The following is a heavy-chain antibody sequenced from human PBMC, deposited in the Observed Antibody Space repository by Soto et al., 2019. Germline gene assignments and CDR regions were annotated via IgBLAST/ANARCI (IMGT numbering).Heavy chain of an antibody. CDR1: GGSISSYY. CDR2: IYYSGST. V-gene: IGHV4-59*01. D-gene: IGHD6-19*01. Sequence: SETLSLTCTVSGGSISSYYWSWIRQPPGKGLEWIGYIYYSGSTNYNPSLKSRVTISVDTSKNQFSLKLSSVTAADTAVYYCARSPYLRRGSGWYFQWYGLDVWGQGTTVTVSS. J-gene: IGHJ6*02. CDR3: ARSPYLRRGSGWYFQWYGLDV.